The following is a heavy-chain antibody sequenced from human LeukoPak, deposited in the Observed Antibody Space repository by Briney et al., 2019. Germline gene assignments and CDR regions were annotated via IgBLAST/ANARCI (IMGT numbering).Heavy chain of an antibody. J-gene: IGHJ4*02. CDR1: GGSISSYY. CDR3: ARQSLGSSSWYEGGYYFDY. V-gene: IGHV4-4*07. CDR2: IYTSGST. D-gene: IGHD6-13*01. Sequence: SETLSLTCTVSGGSISSYYWSWIRQPAGKGLEWIGRIYTSGSTNYNPSLKSRVTMSVDTSKNQFSLKLSSVTAADTAVYYCARQSLGSSSWYEGGYYFDYWGQGTLVTVSS.